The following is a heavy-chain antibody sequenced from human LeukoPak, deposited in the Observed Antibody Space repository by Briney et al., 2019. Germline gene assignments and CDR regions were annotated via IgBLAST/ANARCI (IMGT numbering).Heavy chain of an antibody. J-gene: IGHJ4*02. CDR1: GGSFNGYY. CDR3: ARESPQGNGDGIAAAFDY. Sequence: KPSETLSLTCTVYGGSFNGYYWSWIRQPLGKGLEWIGDISQSRTTNYNPSLKSRVTISVDTSKNQFSLKLSSVTAADTAVYYCARESPQGNGDGIAAAFDYWGQGTLVTVSS. CDR2: ISQSRTT. V-gene: IGHV4-34*01. D-gene: IGHD6-13*01.